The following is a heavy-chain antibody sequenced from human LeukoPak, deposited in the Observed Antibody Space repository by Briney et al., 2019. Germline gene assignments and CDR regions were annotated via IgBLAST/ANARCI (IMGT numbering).Heavy chain of an antibody. Sequence: PSETLSLTCTVSGGSISSGSYYWSWIRQPPGKGLEWIGEINHSGSTNYNPSLKSRVTISVDTSKNQFSLKLSSVTAADTAVYYCARVASSGWYPNWFDPWGQGTLVTVSS. CDR1: GGSISSGSYY. CDR3: ARVASSGWYPNWFDP. CDR2: INHSGST. D-gene: IGHD6-19*01. J-gene: IGHJ5*02. V-gene: IGHV4-39*07.